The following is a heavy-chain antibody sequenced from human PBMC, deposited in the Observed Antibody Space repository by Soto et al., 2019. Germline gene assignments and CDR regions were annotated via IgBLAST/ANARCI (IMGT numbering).Heavy chain of an antibody. Sequence: QPGGSLRLSCAASGFTFSSYAMSWVRQAPGKGLEWVSAISGSGGSTYYADSVKGRFTISRDNSKNTLYLQMNSLRAEDTAVYYCAKSGGYYFIHYYGMDVWGQGTTVTVSS. J-gene: IGHJ6*02. D-gene: IGHD3-3*01. CDR1: GFTFSSYA. CDR2: ISGSGGST. V-gene: IGHV3-23*01. CDR3: AKSGGYYFIHYYGMDV.